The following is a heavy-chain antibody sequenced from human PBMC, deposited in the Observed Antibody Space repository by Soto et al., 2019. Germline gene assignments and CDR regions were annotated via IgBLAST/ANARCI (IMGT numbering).Heavy chain of an antibody. CDR3: ARDSTKYSYGYILY. Sequence: VQLVESGGGVVQPGRSLRLSCAASGFTFSSYAMHWVRQAPGKGLEWVAVISYDGSNKYYADSVKGRFTISRDNSKNTLYLQMNSLRAEDTAVYYCARDSTKYSYGYILYWGQGTLVTVSS. V-gene: IGHV3-30-3*01. CDR2: ISYDGSNK. CDR1: GFTFSSYA. J-gene: IGHJ4*02. D-gene: IGHD5-18*01.